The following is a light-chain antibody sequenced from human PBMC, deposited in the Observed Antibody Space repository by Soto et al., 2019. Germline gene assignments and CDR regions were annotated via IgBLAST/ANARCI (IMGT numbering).Light chain of an antibody. V-gene: IGKV3-15*01. CDR1: QSISSE. CDR2: GAS. Sequence: EIVMTQSPATLSVSPGERATLSCRASQSISSELAWYQQRPGQPPRLLIYGASTRATGGPDRFTGSGSGSDFTLTISGLQSEEFAVYYCQQGHNWPLTFGQGTRLEI. J-gene: IGKJ2*01. CDR3: QQGHNWPLT.